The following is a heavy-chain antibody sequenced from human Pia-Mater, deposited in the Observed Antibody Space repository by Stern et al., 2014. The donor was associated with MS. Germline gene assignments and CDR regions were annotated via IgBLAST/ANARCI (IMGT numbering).Heavy chain of an antibody. D-gene: IGHD3-16*01. CDR2: FFYGGST. Sequence: VQLLESGPGLVKPSQTLSLTCTVSGGSISSGDFSWSWIRQSPGKGLEWIGYFFYGGSTDYNPSLRSRVTISGDTSKNQFSLKLSSVTAADTAVYYCARSTDSVEEAFDYWGQGKLVTVSS. CDR3: ARSTDSVEEAFDY. J-gene: IGHJ4*02. CDR1: GGSISSGDFS. V-gene: IGHV4-30-4*01.